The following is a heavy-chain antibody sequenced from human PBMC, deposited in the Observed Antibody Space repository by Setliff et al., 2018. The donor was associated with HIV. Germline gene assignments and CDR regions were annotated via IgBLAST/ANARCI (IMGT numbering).Heavy chain of an antibody. J-gene: IGHJ6*02. D-gene: IGHD3-16*01. CDR1: GFTFSSYD. CDR3: AREIRTVYTGGHYFYGIDV. Sequence: PGGSLRLSCEASGFTFSSYDFHWVRQAAGKGLEWVSAIGTGGDTYVDSVKGRFTISRENARNSLYLQMNSLRTGDTAVYYCAREIRTVYTGGHYFYGIDVWGQGTAVTVSS. V-gene: IGHV3-13*01. CDR2: IGTGGDT.